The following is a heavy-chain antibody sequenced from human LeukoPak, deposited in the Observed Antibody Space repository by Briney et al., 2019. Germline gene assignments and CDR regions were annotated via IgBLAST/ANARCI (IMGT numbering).Heavy chain of an antibody. CDR1: GFTFSSYA. CDR2: ISCDGSNK. CDR3: ARDAAQGLRYFDWLGDY. V-gene: IGHV3-30*04. D-gene: IGHD3-9*01. J-gene: IGHJ4*02. Sequence: PGRSLRLFCAASGFTFSSYAMHWVRQAPGKGLEWVAVISCDGSNKYYADSVKGRFTISRDNSKNTLYLQMNSLRAEDTAVYYCARDAAQGLRYFDWLGDYWGQGTLVTVSS.